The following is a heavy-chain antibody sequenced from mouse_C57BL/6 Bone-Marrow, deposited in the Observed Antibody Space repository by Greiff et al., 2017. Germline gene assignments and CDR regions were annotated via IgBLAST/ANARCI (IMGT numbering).Heavy chain of an antibody. CDR3: TRWGYGSSPFAY. Sequence: QVQLQQSGAELVRPGASVTLSCKASGYTFTDYEMHWVKQTPVHGLEWIGAIDPETGGPAYNQKFKGKAILTADKSSSTAYMELRSLTSEDSAVYYCTRWGYGSSPFAYWGQGTLVTVSA. D-gene: IGHD1-1*01. J-gene: IGHJ3*01. V-gene: IGHV1-15*01. CDR2: IDPETGGP. CDR1: GYTFTDYE.